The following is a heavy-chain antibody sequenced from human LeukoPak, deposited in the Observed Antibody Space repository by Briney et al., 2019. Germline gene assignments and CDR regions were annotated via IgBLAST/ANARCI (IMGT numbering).Heavy chain of an antibody. CDR2: ISSSSSYI. V-gene: IGHV3-21*01. CDR1: GFTFSSYS. CDR3: ARDPRGYSGYDNYYYYMDV. Sequence: GGSLRLSCAASGFTFSSYSMNWVRQAPGKGLEWVSSISSSSSYIYYADSVKGRFTISRDNAKNSLYLQMNGLRAEDTAVYYCARDPRGYSGYDNYYYYMDVWGKGTTVTVSS. J-gene: IGHJ6*03. D-gene: IGHD5-12*01.